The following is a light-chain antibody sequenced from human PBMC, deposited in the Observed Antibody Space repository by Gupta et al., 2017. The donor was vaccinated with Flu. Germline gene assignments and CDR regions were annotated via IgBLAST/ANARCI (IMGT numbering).Light chain of an antibody. Sequence: EIVFTQSPATLSLSPGERATLSCSASQSISDFVAWYQQKPGHAPRLLIFDTSNRATGIPARFSGSGSGTDFTLTISSLEPEDFAVYYCQQRTNWPPLAFGGGTKVEIK. V-gene: IGKV3-11*01. CDR3: QQRTNWPPLA. CDR2: DTS. J-gene: IGKJ4*01. CDR1: QSISDF.